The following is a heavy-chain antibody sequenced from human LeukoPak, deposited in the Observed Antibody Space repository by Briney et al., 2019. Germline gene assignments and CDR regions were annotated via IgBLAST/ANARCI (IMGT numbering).Heavy chain of an antibody. CDR3: ANEGAYTGSSPTGY. V-gene: IGHV3-7*01. D-gene: IGHD6-6*01. J-gene: IGHJ4*02. Sequence: GGSLRLSCGASGFTFSSYWMSWVRQAPGKGLEWVANINQDGSEKYYVDSVKGRFTISRDNAKNSLYLQMNSLRADDTAVYYCANEGAYTGSSPTGYWGQGTLVTVSS. CDR2: INQDGSEK. CDR1: GFTFSSYW.